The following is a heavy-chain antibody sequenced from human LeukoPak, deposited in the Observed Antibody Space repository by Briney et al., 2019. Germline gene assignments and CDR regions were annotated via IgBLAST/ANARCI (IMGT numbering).Heavy chain of an antibody. CDR2: IKQDGSEK. CDR3: ARDQLGGYDY. V-gene: IGHV3-7*04. Sequence: GGSLRLSCAASGFTFSNYWISWVRQAPGKGLEWVANIKQDGSEKYYVDSVKGRFTISRDNAKNSLYLQMNSLRAEDTAVYYCARDQLGGYDYWGQGTLVTVSS. J-gene: IGHJ4*02. CDR1: GFTFSNYW. D-gene: IGHD6-13*01.